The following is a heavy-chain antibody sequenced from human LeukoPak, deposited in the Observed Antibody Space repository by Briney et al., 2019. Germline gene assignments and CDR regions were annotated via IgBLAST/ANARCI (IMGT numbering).Heavy chain of an antibody. J-gene: IGHJ6*02. Sequence: PGRSLRLSCAASGFTFGSYGMHWVRQAPGKGLEWVALISYDGSNKYYAGSVKGRFTISRDNSKNTLYLQVNSLRAEDTAVYYCARESGLLWFEPPTGYYGMDVWGQGTTVTVSS. V-gene: IGHV3-30*03. CDR2: ISYDGSNK. CDR1: GFTFGSYG. CDR3: ARESGLLWFEPPTGYYGMDV. D-gene: IGHD3-10*01.